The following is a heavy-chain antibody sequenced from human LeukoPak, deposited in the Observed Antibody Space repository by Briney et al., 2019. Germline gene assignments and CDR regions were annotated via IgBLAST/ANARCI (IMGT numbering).Heavy chain of an antibody. D-gene: IGHD3-10*01. Sequence: PGGSLRLSCAASGFTVSSNYMSWVRQAPGKGLEWVSVIYSGGSTYYADSVRGRFTISRDNFKNTLYLQMNSLRADDTAIYYCARVIRYGSGNYYYFDYWGQGTLVTVSS. CDR2: IYSGGST. V-gene: IGHV3-53*01. J-gene: IGHJ4*02. CDR3: ARVIRYGSGNYYYFDY. CDR1: GFTVSSNY.